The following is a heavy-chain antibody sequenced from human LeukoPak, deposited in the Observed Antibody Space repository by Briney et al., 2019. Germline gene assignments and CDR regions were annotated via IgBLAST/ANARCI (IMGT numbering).Heavy chain of an antibody. J-gene: IGHJ4*02. CDR3: ANSGIAVAGTIY. D-gene: IGHD6-19*01. CDR2: IGTAGNYI. Sequence: GGSLRLTCAASGFTFSDYTMNWVRQAPGKGLEWLSSIGTAGNYIFYADSVQGRFTISRDNANDSLYLEMKSLRVEDTATYYCANSGIAVAGTIYWGQGTLVTVSS. CDR1: GFTFSDYT. V-gene: IGHV3-21*01.